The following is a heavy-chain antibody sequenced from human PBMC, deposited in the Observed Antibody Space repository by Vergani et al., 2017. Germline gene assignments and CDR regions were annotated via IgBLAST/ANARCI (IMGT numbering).Heavy chain of an antibody. V-gene: IGHV4-34*01. D-gene: IGHD3-10*01. CDR3: ARVPVFGRRQKYYYYYMDV. CDR1: GGSFSGFY. Sequence: QVQLQQWGAGLLKPSETLSLTCAVYGGSFSGFYWSWIRQPPGKGLEWIGEINHSGSTNYNPSLKSRVTISVDTSKNQFSLKLSSVTAADTAVYYCARVPVFGRRQKYYYYYMDVWGKGP. J-gene: IGHJ6*03. CDR2: INHSGST.